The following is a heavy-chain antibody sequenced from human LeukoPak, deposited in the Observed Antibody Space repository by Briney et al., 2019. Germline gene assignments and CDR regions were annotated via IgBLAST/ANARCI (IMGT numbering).Heavy chain of an antibody. CDR1: GGSISSGGYY. J-gene: IGHJ4*02. Sequence: SETLSLTCTVSGGSISSGGYYWSWVRQHPGKGPEWIGYIYYSGSTYYNPSLKSRVTISVDTSKNQFSLKLSSVTAADTAVYYCARGGYCSGGSCYIFDYWGQGTLVTVSS. D-gene: IGHD2-15*01. CDR3: ARGGYCSGGSCYIFDY. CDR2: IYYSGST. V-gene: IGHV4-31*03.